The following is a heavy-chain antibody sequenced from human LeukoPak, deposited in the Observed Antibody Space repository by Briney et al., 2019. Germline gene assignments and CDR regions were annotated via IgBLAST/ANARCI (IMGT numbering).Heavy chain of an antibody. V-gene: IGHV3-74*01. D-gene: IGHD3-9*01. J-gene: IGHJ5*02. CDR3: ARGPFSLTGYWSGADWFDP. CDR1: GFTFSSYW. CDR2: INSDGSST. Sequence: PGGSLRLSCAASGFTFSSYWMHWVRQAPGKGLVWVSRINSDGSSTSYADSVKGRFTISRDNAKNTLYLQMNSLRAEDTAVYYCARGPFSLTGYWSGADWFDPWGQGTLVTVSS.